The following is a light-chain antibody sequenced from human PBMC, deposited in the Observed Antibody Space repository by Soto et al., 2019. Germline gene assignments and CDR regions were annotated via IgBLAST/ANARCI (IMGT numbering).Light chain of an antibody. Sequence: EIVMTQSPATLSVSPGERATLSCRASQSISTELAWYQQKPGQPPRLLIYSASTRATGVPARFTGSGSGSEFTLTISRLQSEDFAVYYCQQDHNWPITFGQGTRLEI. V-gene: IGKV3-15*01. CDR3: QQDHNWPIT. CDR2: SAS. J-gene: IGKJ2*01. CDR1: QSISTE.